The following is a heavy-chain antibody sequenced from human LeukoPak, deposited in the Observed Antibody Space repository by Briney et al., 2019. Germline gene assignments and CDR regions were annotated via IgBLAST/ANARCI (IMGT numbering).Heavy chain of an antibody. CDR2: IVVGSGNT. CDR3: AAGPRGVGAIDY. D-gene: IGHD1-26*01. CDR1: GFTFTSSA. J-gene: IGHJ4*02. V-gene: IGHV1-58*02. Sequence: GTSVKVSCKASGFTFTSSAMQWVRQAGGQRLEWIGWIVVGSGNTNYAQKFQERVTITRDMSTSTAYMELSSLRSEDTAVYYCAAGPRGVGAIDYWGQGTLVTVSS.